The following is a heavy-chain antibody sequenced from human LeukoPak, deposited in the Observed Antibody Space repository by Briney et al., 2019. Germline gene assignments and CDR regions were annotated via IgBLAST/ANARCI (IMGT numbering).Heavy chain of an antibody. CDR2: IWYDGSNK. CDR3: ARDGQQLAPYAMDV. Sequence: PGRSLRLSCAASGFRFGSHAVHWVRQAPGKGLEWLAQIWYDGSNKYYVDSVKGRFTTSRDNSKNTVYLQMSSLRAEDTAVYFCARDGQQLAPYAMDVWGQGTTVTVSS. CDR1: GFRFGSHA. J-gene: IGHJ6*02. D-gene: IGHD6-13*01. V-gene: IGHV3-33*01.